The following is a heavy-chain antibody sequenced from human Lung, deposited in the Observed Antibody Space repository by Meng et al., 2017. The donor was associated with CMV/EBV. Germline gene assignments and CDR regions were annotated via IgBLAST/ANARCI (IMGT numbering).Heavy chain of an antibody. V-gene: IGHV5-51*01. CDR3: ARGSSGSYWYFDL. CDR2: LYPADSDT. Sequence: GESLKISCTGSGYTFGHEWIGWVRQTPGKGLDWMGILYPADSDTRYSPSFQGRITISADMSTSTAYLQWTSLKASDIGIYYCARGSSGSYWYFDLWGRGTLVTVSS. J-gene: IGHJ2*01. CDR1: GYTFGHEW. D-gene: IGHD3-10*01.